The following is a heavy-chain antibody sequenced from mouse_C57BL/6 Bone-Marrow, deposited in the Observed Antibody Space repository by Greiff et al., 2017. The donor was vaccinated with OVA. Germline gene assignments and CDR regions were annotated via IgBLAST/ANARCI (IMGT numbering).Heavy chain of an antibody. J-gene: IGHJ3*01. CDR3: ASYYVWFAY. D-gene: IGHD1-1*01. V-gene: IGHV5-12*01. CDR2: ISNGGGST. Sequence: EVKLQESGGGLVQPGGSLKLSCAASGFTFSDSYMYWVRQTPEKRLEWVAYISNGGGSTYYPDTVKGRFTISRDNAKNTLYLQMSRLKSEDTAMYYCASYYVWFAYWGQGTLVTVSA. CDR1: GFTFSDSY.